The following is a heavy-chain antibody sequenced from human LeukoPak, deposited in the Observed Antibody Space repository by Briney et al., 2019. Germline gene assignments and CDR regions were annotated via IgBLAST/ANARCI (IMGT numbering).Heavy chain of an antibody. CDR3: ARPNYDFWSGYPGLMDV. V-gene: IGHV1-69*13. D-gene: IGHD3-3*01. J-gene: IGHJ6*03. CDR2: IIPIFGTA. CDR1: GGTFSSYA. Sequence: ASVKVSCKASGGTFSSYAISWVRQAPGQGLKWMGGIIPIFGTANYAQKFQGRVTITADESTSTAYMELSSLRSEDTAVYYCARPNYDFWSGYPGLMDVWGKGTTVTVSS.